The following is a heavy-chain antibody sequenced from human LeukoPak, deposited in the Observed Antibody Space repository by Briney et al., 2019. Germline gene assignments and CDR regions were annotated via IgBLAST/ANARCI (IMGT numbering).Heavy chain of an antibody. V-gene: IGHV4-59*01. CDR2: IYYSGST. J-gene: IGHJ4*02. CDR1: GGSISSYY. Sequence: SETLSLTCTVSGGSISSYYWSWIRQPPGKGLEWIGYIYYSGSTNYNPSLKSRVTISVDTSKNQFSLRLSSVTAADTAVYYCASYSYYYDSSGYFDYWGQGTLVTVSS. D-gene: IGHD3-22*01. CDR3: ASYSYYYDSSGYFDY.